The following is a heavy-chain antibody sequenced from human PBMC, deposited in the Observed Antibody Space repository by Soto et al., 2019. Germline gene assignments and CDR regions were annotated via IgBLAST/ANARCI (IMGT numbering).Heavy chain of an antibody. J-gene: IGHJ6*02. CDR1: GYSFSDYF. CDR3: ARIKWGLNYYNGMDV. Sequence: QVQLVQSGAEVKKSGASVKVSCKPSGYSFSDYFIQWVRQAPGQGLEWVAWINPKTAATNYAKKFQGRVSVTWDTSSTTAYMELTSLRLDDTAVYYCARIKWGLNYYNGMDVWGQGTTVIVSS. CDR2: INPKTAAT. D-gene: IGHD1-26*01. V-gene: IGHV1-2*02.